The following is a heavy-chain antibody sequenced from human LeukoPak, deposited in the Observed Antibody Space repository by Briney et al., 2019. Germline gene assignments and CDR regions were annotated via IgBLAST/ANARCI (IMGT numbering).Heavy chain of an antibody. V-gene: IGHV3-53*01. Sequence: GGSLRLSCAASGFTVSSNYMSWVRQAPGKGLEWVSVIYSGGSTYYSDSVRGRFTISRDNSKNTLYLQMNSLRAEDTAVYYCARSRADTAMVTAGLFDYWGQGTLVTVSS. J-gene: IGHJ4*02. CDR1: GFTVSSNY. CDR2: IYSGGST. D-gene: IGHD5-18*01. CDR3: ARSRADTAMVTAGLFDY.